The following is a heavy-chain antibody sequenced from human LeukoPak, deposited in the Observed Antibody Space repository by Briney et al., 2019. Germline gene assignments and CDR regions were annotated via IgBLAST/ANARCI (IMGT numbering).Heavy chain of an antibody. Sequence: SVKVSCKTSGGTFNNSAISWVRQAPGQGVEWLGGIMPLFGTAGYSQKFQGRVTITKEESTRKVYLELTSLTSDDTAVYYCARDVHGDYGSGWFDPWGQGTLVSVSS. CDR1: GGTFNNSA. D-gene: IGHD4-17*01. CDR2: IMPLFGTA. CDR3: ARDVHGDYGSGWFDP. V-gene: IGHV1-69*05. J-gene: IGHJ5*02.